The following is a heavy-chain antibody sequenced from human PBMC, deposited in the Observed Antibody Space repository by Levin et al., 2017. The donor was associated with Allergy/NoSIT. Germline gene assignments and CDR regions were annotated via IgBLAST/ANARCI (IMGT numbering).Heavy chain of an antibody. CDR2: ISYDGRYK. J-gene: IGHJ4*02. V-gene: IGHV3-30*04. CDR1: GFTFNIHA. Sequence: PGGSLRLSCAASGFTFNIHAVDWVRQAPGKGLEWVAAISYDGRYKYYADSVKGRFTISRDNSKNTLYLQMNSLRAEDTAVYYCVREIEEMATSRIDHWGQGTLVTVSS. CDR3: VREIEEMATSRIDH. D-gene: IGHD5-24*01.